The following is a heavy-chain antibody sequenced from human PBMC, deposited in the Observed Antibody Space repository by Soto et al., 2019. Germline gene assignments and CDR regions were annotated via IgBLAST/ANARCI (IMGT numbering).Heavy chain of an antibody. J-gene: IGHJ4*02. CDR1: GGSFSGYY. Sequence: ASETLSLTCAIYGGSFSGYYWSWLRQPPGKGLEWVVFMRYRPYGESYATTYDVSVKGRFTISRDDSKKTAYLQMNSLESEDTAVYYCSRDDSDWFFNWGRGTLVTVSS. CDR2: MRYRPYGESYAT. CDR3: SRDDSDWFFN. V-gene: IGHV3-73*01. D-gene: IGHD3-9*01.